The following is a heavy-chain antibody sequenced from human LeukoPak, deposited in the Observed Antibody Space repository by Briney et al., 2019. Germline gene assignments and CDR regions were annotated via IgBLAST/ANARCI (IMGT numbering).Heavy chain of an antibody. Sequence: GGFLRLSCAVSGFTFGSYAVSWVRQSPGKGLKWGSGISGRGESTYYVDSVKGRFTISRDSSKNTVYLQMDSLRAEDTAVYYCAASLDLAVYGIDYWGQGTLVTVSS. CDR2: ISGRGEST. V-gene: IGHV3-23*01. CDR3: AASLDLAVYGIDY. CDR1: GFTFGSYA. J-gene: IGHJ4*02. D-gene: IGHD2-8*02.